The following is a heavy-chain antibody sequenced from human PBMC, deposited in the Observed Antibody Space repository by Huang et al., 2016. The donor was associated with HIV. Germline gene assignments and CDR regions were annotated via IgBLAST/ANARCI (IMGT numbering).Heavy chain of an antibody. D-gene: IGHD3-3*01. CDR2: ITDGINNR. CDR1: GFTFSSYA. Sequence: EVLLLESGGGLVQPGGSLRLSCVASGFTFSSYAMSWVRQDSGKGLEWVSGITDGINNRFYAHSVKGRFAVSRDDSTNTLYLQMNSLRAEDTAVYYCAKDADTSGYDVLGPFGSWGQGTLVTVSS. V-gene: IGHV3-23*01. CDR3: AKDADTSGYDVLGPFGS. J-gene: IGHJ4*02.